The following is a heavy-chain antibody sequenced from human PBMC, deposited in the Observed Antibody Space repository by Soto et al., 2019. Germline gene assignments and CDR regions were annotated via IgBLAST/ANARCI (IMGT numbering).Heavy chain of an antibody. Sequence: QVHLQELGPGLVKPSQTLSLTCSVSGGSISRDDYYWTWIRQAPVEGLEWIGYIYYSGRTLYNPSLESRVAISIDTYQNQFSLTVFSVSDAATDVYFCARERNTSRDCFDDWGQRTLVNVSS. CDR1: GGSISRDDYY. J-gene: IGHJ4*02. CDR3: ARERNTSRDCFDD. D-gene: IGHD4-4*01. CDR2: IYYSGRT. V-gene: IGHV4-30-4*01.